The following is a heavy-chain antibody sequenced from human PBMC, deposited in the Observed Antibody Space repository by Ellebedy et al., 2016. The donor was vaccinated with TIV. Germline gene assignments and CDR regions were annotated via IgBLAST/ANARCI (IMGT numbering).Heavy chain of an antibody. Sequence: GESLKISCATSGFTFSIDWMSWVRQTPGKGLEWVANINQDGSQTYYVDSMEGRFTISRDNARNSLYLQMNTLRAEDTAVYYCTRDAAGNGGKLDYWGQGALVTVSS. CDR3: TRDAAGNGGKLDY. J-gene: IGHJ4*02. V-gene: IGHV3-7*01. D-gene: IGHD4-23*01. CDR1: GFTFSIDW. CDR2: INQDGSQT.